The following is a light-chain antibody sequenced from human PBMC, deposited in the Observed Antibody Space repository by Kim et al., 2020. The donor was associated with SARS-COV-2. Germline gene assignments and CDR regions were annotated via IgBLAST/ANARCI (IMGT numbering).Light chain of an antibody. J-gene: IGKJ1*01. V-gene: IGKV1-5*03. Sequence: DIQMTQSPSTLSASVGDRVTITCRARQSISSWLAWYQQNPGKAPKLLIYKASSLESGVPSRFSGSGSGTEFTLTISSLQPDDFATYFCQQYNSLWTFGQVTKVDI. CDR2: KAS. CDR3: QQYNSLWT. CDR1: QSISSW.